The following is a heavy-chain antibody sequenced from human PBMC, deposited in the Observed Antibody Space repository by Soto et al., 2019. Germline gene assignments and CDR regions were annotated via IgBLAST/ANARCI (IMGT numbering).Heavy chain of an antibody. CDR2: INGDGTTT. Sequence: EVRLVESGGGLVQPGGSLRLSCAASGFTFSTYWMHWVRQAPGKGLVWVSRINGDGTTTQYADSVKGRFTISRDNAKNTLYLQMNTLRGDDPAMYYCASIPMVRGPSDYWGQGTLVTVSS. CDR3: ASIPMVRGPSDY. D-gene: IGHD3-10*01. V-gene: IGHV3-74*02. CDR1: GFTFSTYW. J-gene: IGHJ4*02.